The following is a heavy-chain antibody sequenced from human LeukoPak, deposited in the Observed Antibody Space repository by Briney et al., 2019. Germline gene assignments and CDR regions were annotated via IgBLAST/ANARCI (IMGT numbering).Heavy chain of an antibody. CDR1: GGSFSGYY. V-gene: IGHV4-34*01. D-gene: IGHD1-7*01. Sequence: PSETLSLTCAVYGGSFSGYYWGFIRQPPGKGLEWIGSISYSGVTYYNPSLKSRVTISVDTSKNQFSLKLSSVTAADTAVYYCARTGITGTTPDYWGQGTLVTVSS. CDR2: ISYSGVT. J-gene: IGHJ4*02. CDR3: ARTGITGTTPDY.